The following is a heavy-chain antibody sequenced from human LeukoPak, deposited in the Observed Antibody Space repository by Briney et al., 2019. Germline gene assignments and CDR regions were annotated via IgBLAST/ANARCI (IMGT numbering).Heavy chain of an antibody. CDR2: IYYSGST. J-gene: IGHJ5*02. CDR3: ARDSSRTAVATRSEFDP. CDR1: GGSISSGGYY. Sequence: SQTLSLTCTVSGGSISSGGYYWSRIRQHPGKGLEWIGYIYYSGSTYYNPSLKSRVTISVDTSKNQFSLKLSSVTAADTAVYYCARDSSRTAVATRSEFDPWGQGTLVIVSS. D-gene: IGHD6-19*01. V-gene: IGHV4-31*03.